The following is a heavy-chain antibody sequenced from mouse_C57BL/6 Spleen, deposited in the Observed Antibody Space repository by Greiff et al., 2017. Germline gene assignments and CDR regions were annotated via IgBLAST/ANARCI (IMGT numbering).Heavy chain of an antibody. J-gene: IGHJ1*03. CDR3: ARRYYGSSLYWYFDV. D-gene: IGHD1-1*01. CDR1: GFNIKNTY. CDR2: IDPANGNT. V-gene: IGHV14-3*01. Sequence: VQLQQSVAELVRPGASVKLSCTASGFNIKNTYMHWVKQRPEQGLEWIGRIDPANGNTKYAPKFQGKATITADPSSNTAYLQLSSLTSEDTAIYYCARRYYGSSLYWYFDVWGTGTTVTVSS.